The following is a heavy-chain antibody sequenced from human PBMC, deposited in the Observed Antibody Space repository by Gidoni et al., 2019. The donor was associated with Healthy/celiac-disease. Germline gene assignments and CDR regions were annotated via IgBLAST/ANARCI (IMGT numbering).Heavy chain of an antibody. D-gene: IGHD2-21*02. CDR2: IYYSGST. Sequence: QLQLQESGPGLVKPSETLSLTCTVSGGSISSSSYYWGWIRQPPGKGLEWIGSIYYSGSTYYNPSLKSRVTISVDTSKNQFSLKLSSVTAADTAVYYCARAYCGGDCYIDYWGQGTLVTVSS. CDR1: GGSISSSSYY. V-gene: IGHV4-39*01. J-gene: IGHJ4*02. CDR3: ARAYCGGDCYIDY.